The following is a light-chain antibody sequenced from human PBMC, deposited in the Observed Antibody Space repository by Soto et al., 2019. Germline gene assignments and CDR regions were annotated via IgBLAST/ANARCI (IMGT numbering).Light chain of an antibody. J-gene: IGLJ2*01. Sequence: QSALTQPASVSGSPGQSITISCIGTSSDVGGYDYVSWYQQHPGRAPKVIIYEVNIRPSGVSHRFSGSKSGNKASLTISGLQAEDEADYFCSSYTDTSGRVFGGGTKLTVL. CDR1: SSDVGGYDY. CDR2: EVN. CDR3: SSYTDTSGRV. V-gene: IGLV2-14*01.